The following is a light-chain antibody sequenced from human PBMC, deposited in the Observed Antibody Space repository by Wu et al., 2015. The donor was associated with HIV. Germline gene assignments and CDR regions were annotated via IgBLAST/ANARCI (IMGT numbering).Light chain of an antibody. CDR1: QSVSSY. CDR2: DAS. J-gene: IGKJ5*01. CDR3: QQRSKWPPT. V-gene: IGKV3-11*01. Sequence: EIVMTQSPATLSVSPGERATLSCRANQSVSSYLAWYQQKPGQAPGLLIYDASNRVTGIPARFAGSGSGTDFTLIISSLEPEDFAVYYCQQRSKWPPTFGQGTRLEIK.